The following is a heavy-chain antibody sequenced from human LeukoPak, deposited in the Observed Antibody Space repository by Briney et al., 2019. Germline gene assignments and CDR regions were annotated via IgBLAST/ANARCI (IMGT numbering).Heavy chain of an antibody. D-gene: IGHD5-18*01. V-gene: IGHV4-59*11. J-gene: IGHJ6*03. CDR3: AREVVDTAMVLAGYYYYYMDV. Sequence: SETLSLTCTVSGGSITNHYWSWIWQSPGKGLEWIGYVYYSGSTNYNPSLKSRVTISVDTSKNQFSLKLSSVTAADTAVYYCAREVVDTAMVLAGYYYYYMDVWGKGTTVTVSS. CDR1: GGSITNHY. CDR2: VYYSGST.